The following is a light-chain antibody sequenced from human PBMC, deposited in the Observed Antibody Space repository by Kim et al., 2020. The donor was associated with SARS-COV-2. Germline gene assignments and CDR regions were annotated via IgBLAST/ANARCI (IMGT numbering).Light chain of an antibody. Sequence: IVMTQSPATLSVSPGERGTLSCRASQSVSSNLAWYQLKPGQAPILLIYGASTRATGIPARFSGSGSGTEFTLTISSLQSEDFAVYYCHHYNNWPPTGTFGQGTKVDIK. V-gene: IGKV3-15*01. CDR1: QSVSSN. CDR3: HHYNNWPPTGT. J-gene: IGKJ1*01. CDR2: GAS.